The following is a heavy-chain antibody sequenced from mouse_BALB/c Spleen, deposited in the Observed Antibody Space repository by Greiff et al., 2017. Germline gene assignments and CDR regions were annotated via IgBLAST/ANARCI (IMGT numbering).Heavy chain of an antibody. V-gene: IGHV1S81*02. Sequence: QVQLQQPGAELVKPGASVKLSCKASGYTFTSYWMHWVKQRPGQGLEWIGEINPSNGRTNYNEKFKSKATLTVDKSSSTAYMQLSSLTSEDSAVYYCARGVLDYWGQGTTLTVSS. CDR1: GYTFTSYW. D-gene: IGHD2-14*01. CDR3: ARGVLDY. J-gene: IGHJ2*01. CDR2: INPSNGRT.